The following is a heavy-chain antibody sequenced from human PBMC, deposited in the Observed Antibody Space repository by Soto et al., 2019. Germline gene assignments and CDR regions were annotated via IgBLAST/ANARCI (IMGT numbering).Heavy chain of an antibody. D-gene: IGHD3-10*01. CDR1: GFTFSSYG. CDR3: ESLYMVRGVTNSDY. Sequence: QVQLVESGGGVVQPGRSLRLSCAASGFTFSSYGMHWVRQAPGKGLEWVAVIWYDGSNKYYADSVKGRFTISRDNSKNPLYLQMNSLRAEDTAVYYCESLYMVRGVTNSDYWGQGTLVTVSS. V-gene: IGHV3-33*01. J-gene: IGHJ4*02. CDR2: IWYDGSNK.